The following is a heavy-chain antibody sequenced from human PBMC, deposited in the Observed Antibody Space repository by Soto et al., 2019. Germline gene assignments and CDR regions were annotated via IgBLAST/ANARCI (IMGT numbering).Heavy chain of an antibody. V-gene: IGHV1-69*06. CDR1: GGTFSSYA. J-gene: IGHJ4*02. D-gene: IGHD3-10*01. CDR2: IIPIFGTA. Sequence: VASVKVSCKASGGTFSSYAISWLRQAPGQGLEWMGGIIPIFGTANYAQKFQGRVTITADKSTSTAYMELSSLRSEDTAVYYCARARNRGVTEFVDLDYWGQGALVTAPQ. CDR3: ARARNRGVTEFVDLDY.